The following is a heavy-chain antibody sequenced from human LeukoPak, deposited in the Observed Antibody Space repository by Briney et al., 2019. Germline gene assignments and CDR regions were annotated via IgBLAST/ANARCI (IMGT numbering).Heavy chain of an antibody. Sequence: GGSLRLSCAASGFTFSSYGMHWVRQAPGKGLEWVAVISHDGSNKYYADSVKGRFTISRDNSKNTLYLQMNSLRAEDTAVYYCAKDDVEMATISYFDYWGQGTLVTVSS. J-gene: IGHJ4*02. CDR1: GFTFSSYG. CDR2: ISHDGSNK. V-gene: IGHV3-30*18. D-gene: IGHD5-24*01. CDR3: AKDDVEMATISYFDY.